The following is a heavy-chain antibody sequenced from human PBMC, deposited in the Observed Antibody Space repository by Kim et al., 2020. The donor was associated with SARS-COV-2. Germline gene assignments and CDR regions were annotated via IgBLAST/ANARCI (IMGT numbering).Heavy chain of an antibody. CDR1: GFTFSSYA. CDR2: ISGSGGST. V-gene: IGHV3-23*01. CDR3: ARETRTLYDSSGYYVDY. J-gene: IGHJ4*02. Sequence: GGSLRLSCAASGFTFSSYAMSWVRQAPGKGLEWVSAISGSGGSTYYADSVKGRFTISRDNSKNTLYLQMNSLRAEDTAVYYCARETRTLYDSSGYYVDYWGQGTLVTVSS. D-gene: IGHD3-22*01.